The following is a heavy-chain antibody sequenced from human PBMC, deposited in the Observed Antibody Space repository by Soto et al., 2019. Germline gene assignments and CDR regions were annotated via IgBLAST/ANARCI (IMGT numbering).Heavy chain of an antibody. Sequence: SETLSLTCTVSGGSISSGGYYWSWIRQHPGKGLEWIGYIYYSGSTYYNPSLKSRVTISVDTSKNQFSLKLSSVTAADTAVYYCARSTTRGVRFDYWGQGTLVTVSS. CDR2: IYYSGST. CDR3: ARSTTRGVRFDY. J-gene: IGHJ4*02. D-gene: IGHD1-1*01. CDR1: GGSISSGGYY. V-gene: IGHV4-31*03.